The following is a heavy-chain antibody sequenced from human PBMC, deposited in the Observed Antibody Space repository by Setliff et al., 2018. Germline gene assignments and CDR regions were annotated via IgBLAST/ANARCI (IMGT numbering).Heavy chain of an antibody. CDR2: ISGYNGNT. V-gene: IGHV1-18*01. J-gene: IGHJ4*02. Sequence: ASVKVSCKTSGFMFYTFGFSWVRHVPERGFEWMGCISGYNGNTNYAQKFQDRVTVTMDTSTSTVYMELRSLRSDDTAVYYCARSSAPSVVLAADFDFWGLGTPVTVSS. D-gene: IGHD3-3*01. CDR3: ARSSAPSVVLAADFDF. CDR1: GFMFYTFG.